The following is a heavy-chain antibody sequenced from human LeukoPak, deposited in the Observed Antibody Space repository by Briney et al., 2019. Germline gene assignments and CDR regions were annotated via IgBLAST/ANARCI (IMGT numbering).Heavy chain of an antibody. CDR3: AKGGLCSSTGCYLGGVDY. Sequence: GGSLRLSCADSGFTFHSYAMIWVRQAPGKGLEWVSAITGSGGSTYYADSVKGRFTISRDNSKNTLYLQMNSLRAEDKAVYYCAKGGLCSSTGCYLGGVDYWGQGTLVTVSS. D-gene: IGHD2-2*01. CDR2: ITGSGGST. V-gene: IGHV3-23*01. CDR1: GFTFHSYA. J-gene: IGHJ4*02.